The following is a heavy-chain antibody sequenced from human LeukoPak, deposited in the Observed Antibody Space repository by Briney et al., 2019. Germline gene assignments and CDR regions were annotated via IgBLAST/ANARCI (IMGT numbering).Heavy chain of an antibody. CDR3: ARGGGDDAFDI. J-gene: IGHJ3*02. Sequence: GGSLRLSCAASGFTLSTFWMHWVRQPPGKGLVWVSHINPDGGSTTYADSVKGRFTISIDNAKNTLYLQMNTLRAEDTAVYYCARGGGDDAFDIWGQGTMVTVSS. CDR2: INPDGGST. D-gene: IGHD3-16*01. CDR1: GFTLSTFW. V-gene: IGHV3-74*01.